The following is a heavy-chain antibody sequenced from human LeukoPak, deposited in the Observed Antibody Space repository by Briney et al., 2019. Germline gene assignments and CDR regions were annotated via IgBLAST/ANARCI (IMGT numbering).Heavy chain of an antibody. CDR2: ISSSSSYI. CDR3: AKGGYKHDGSGHNYFDY. V-gene: IGHV3-21*01. J-gene: IGHJ4*02. CDR1: GFTFGSYS. Sequence: GGSLRLSCAASGFTFGSYSMNWVRQAPGKGLEWVSSISSSSSYIYYADSVKGRFTISRDNAKNSLYLQMNSLRAEDTAVYYCAKGGYKHDGSGHNYFDYWGQGTLVTVSS. D-gene: IGHD3-22*01.